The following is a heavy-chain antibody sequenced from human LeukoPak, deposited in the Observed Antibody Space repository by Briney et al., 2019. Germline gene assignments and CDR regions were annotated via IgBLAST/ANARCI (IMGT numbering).Heavy chain of an antibody. Sequence: GGSLRLSCAASGFTFSFYSMTWVRQAPGKGLEWVSSISSSSSYIYYADSVKGRFTISRDNAKNSLYLQMNSLRAEDTAVYYCARGCLSSSSSEYFQHWGQGTLVTVSS. CDR2: ISSSSSYI. D-gene: IGHD6-13*01. J-gene: IGHJ1*01. V-gene: IGHV3-21*01. CDR3: ARGCLSSSSSEYFQH. CDR1: GFTFSFYS.